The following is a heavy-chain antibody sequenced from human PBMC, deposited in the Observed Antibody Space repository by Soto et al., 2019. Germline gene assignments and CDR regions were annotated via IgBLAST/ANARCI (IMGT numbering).Heavy chain of an antibody. D-gene: IGHD2-8*01. CDR3: AREQCSPLDRYCADCGVAWVDP. V-gene: IGHV3-23*01. CDR2: ISGSGATT. J-gene: IGHJ5*02. CDR1: GFSFSSYA. Sequence: EVQLLQSGGGLVQPGGSLRLSCAASGFSFSSYAMSWVRQAPGKGLEWVSAISGSGATTFYADSMKGRFTISRDNSRDPLYLQMKSLRAEDTAVYFCAREQCSPLDRYCADCGVAWVDPWGRGTLVTVSS.